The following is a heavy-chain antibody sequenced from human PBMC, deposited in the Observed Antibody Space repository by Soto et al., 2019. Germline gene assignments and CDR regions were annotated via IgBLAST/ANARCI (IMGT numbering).Heavy chain of an antibody. J-gene: IGHJ5*02. D-gene: IGHD1-26*01. CDR1: GFSFSSYA. Sequence: PGGSLRLSCAASGFSFSSYAMHWVRQAPGKGLEWVAVISYDGTNKYYEDSVKGRFTISRDSSKNTLYLRMNSLRPEDTAVYYCARDPEWELTTGKWFDPWGQGT. V-gene: IGHV3-30-3*01. CDR2: ISYDGTNK. CDR3: ARDPEWELTTGKWFDP.